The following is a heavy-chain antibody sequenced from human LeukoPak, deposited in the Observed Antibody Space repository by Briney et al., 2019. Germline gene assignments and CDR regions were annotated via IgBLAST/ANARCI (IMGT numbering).Heavy chain of an antibody. CDR2: INHSGST. J-gene: IGHJ5*02. D-gene: IGHD5-18*01. V-gene: IGHV4-34*01. CDR1: GGSITSGDYY. CDR3: ARGGKRGYSNGYGRNWFDP. Sequence: SETLSLTCTVSGGSITSGDYYWSWIRQPPGTGLEWIGEINHSGSTNYNPSLKSRVTISVDTSKNQFSLKLSSVTAADTAVYYCARGGKRGYSNGYGRNWFDPWGQGTLVTVSS.